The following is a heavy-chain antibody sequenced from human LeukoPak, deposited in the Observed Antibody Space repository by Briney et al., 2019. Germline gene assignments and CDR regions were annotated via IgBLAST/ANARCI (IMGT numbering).Heavy chain of an antibody. V-gene: IGHV3-30*04. CDR2: ISFDGSKK. J-gene: IGHJ4*02. D-gene: IGHD5-12*01. Sequence: GGSLRLSCAASGFTFSSHAVHWVRQAPGKGLEWVAISFDGSKKYYADSVKGRFTISRDSSKNTLFLQLSSLRTEDTAVYYCTRGTGYDLALDYWGQGALVTVSS. CDR1: GFTFSSHA. CDR3: TRGTGYDLALDY.